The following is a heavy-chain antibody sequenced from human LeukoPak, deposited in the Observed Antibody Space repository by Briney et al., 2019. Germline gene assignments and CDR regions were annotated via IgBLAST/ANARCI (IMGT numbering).Heavy chain of an antibody. CDR2: SSAYNGNT. CDR1: GYTFTSYG. J-gene: IGHJ4*02. V-gene: IGHV1-18*01. CDR3: ARVPRGYSGYDPNFDY. Sequence: ASVKVSCKASGYTFTSYGISWVRQAPGQGLEWMGWSSAYNGNTNYAQKLQGRVTMTTDTSTSTAYMELRSLRSDDTAVYYCARVPRGYSGYDPNFDYWGQGTLVTVSS. D-gene: IGHD5-12*01.